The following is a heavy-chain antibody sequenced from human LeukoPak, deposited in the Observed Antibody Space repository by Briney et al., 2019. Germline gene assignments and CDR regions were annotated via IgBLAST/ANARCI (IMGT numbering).Heavy chain of an antibody. V-gene: IGHV1-69*04. CDR2: IIPILGIA. Sequence: TSVKVSCKASGGTFSSYAISWVRQAPGQGLEWMGRIIPILGIANYAQKFQGRVTITADKSTSTAYMELSSLRSEDTAAYYCARASSMIVTHADYWGQGTLVTVSS. D-gene: IGHD3-22*01. CDR3: ARASSMIVTHADY. CDR1: GGTFSSYA. J-gene: IGHJ4*02.